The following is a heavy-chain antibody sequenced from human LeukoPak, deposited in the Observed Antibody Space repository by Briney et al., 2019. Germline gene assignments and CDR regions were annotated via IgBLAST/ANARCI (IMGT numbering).Heavy chain of an antibody. CDR1: GFTFSTYA. V-gene: IGHV3-30*07. CDR2: ISFDVRNK. CDR3: ARGYCSSIECYIDY. D-gene: IGHD2-2*01. J-gene: IGHJ4*02. Sequence: GGSLTLSCAASGFTFSTYAIHWVRQAPGKGLEWVAVISFDVRNKYYADSVEGRFTISRDNSKNTLYLQMNSLRAEDTAVYYCARGYCSSIECYIDYWGQGILVTVSS.